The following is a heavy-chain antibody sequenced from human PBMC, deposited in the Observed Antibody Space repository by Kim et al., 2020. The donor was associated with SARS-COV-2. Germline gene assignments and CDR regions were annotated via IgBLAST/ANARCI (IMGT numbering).Heavy chain of an antibody. CDR3: ARVVVAVEGSYAFDI. J-gene: IGHJ3*02. D-gene: IGHD2-15*01. V-gene: IGHV4-59*01. Sequence: PSLKSRVTISVDTSKNQFSLKLSSVTAADTAVYYCARVVVAVEGSYAFDIWGQGTMVTVSS.